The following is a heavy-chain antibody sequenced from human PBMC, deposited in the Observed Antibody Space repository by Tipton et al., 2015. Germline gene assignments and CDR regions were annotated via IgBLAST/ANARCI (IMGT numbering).Heavy chain of an antibody. J-gene: IGHJ3*02. CDR3: ATDVNGGYYDM. CDR1: GFTFSSYW. CDR2: IKYDGTER. V-gene: IGHV3-7*01. D-gene: IGHD3-10*01. Sequence: GSLRLSCAASGFTFSSYWMSWVRQAPGQGLEWVGQIKYDGTERHYLGSMKGRFTISRDNAQNSLYLQMNSLRAEDTAVYYCATDVNGGYYDMWGQGTTVTVSP.